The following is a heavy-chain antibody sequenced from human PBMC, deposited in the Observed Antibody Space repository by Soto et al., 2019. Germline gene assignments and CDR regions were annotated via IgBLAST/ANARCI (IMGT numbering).Heavy chain of an antibody. V-gene: IGHV3-30*18. J-gene: IGHJ4*02. CDR1: GFTFSSYG. Sequence: QVQLVESGGGVVQPGRSLRLSCAASGFTFSSYGMHWVRQAPGKGLEWVAVISYDGSNKYYADSVKGRFTISRDNSKNTLYLQMNSPRAEDTAVYYCAKDRSFDYWGQGTLVTVSS. CDR2: ISYDGSNK. CDR3: AKDRSFDY.